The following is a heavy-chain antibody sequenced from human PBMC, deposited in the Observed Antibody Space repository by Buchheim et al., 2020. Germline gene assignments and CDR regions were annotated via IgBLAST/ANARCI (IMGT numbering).Heavy chain of an antibody. CDR2: IKQDGSDK. D-gene: IGHD4/OR15-4a*01. CDR1: GYRFSDYW. CDR3: VRENWVLASRYYYYGMDL. Sequence: EVQLVESGGGLVQPGGSLRLSCAASGYRFSDYWMNWVRQAPGKGLEWVANIKQDGSDKYYVDSVKGRFTISRDNAKSSLFLHMNSLRAEDTAVYFCVRENWVLASRYYYYGMDLWGHGTT. V-gene: IGHV3-7*01. J-gene: IGHJ6*02.